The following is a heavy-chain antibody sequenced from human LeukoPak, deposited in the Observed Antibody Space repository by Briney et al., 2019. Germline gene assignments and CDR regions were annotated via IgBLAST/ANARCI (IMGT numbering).Heavy chain of an antibody. CDR2: IWYDGSNK. D-gene: IGHD6-13*01. J-gene: IGHJ4*02. Sequence: GGSLRLSCAASGFTFSSSGMHWVRQAPGKGLEWVAVIWYDGSNKYYADSVKGRFTISRENSKNTLYLQMNSLRAEDTAVYYCAKSLDSSRPFDYWGQGTLVTVSS. V-gene: IGHV3-30*02. CDR1: GFTFSSSG. CDR3: AKSLDSSRPFDY.